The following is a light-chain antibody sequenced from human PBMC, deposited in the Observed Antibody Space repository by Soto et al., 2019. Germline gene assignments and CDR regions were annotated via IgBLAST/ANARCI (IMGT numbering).Light chain of an antibody. CDR1: QSVSSY. V-gene: IGKV3-11*01. J-gene: IGKJ5*01. CDR2: GAS. CDR3: QQRSNWPRT. Sequence: EIGLTKSPATLPLSPGERATLSCRASQSVSSYLAWYQQKPGQAPRLLIYGASNRATGIPDRFSGSGSGTDFTLTISSLEPEDFAVYYCQQRSNWPRTFGQGTRLEIK.